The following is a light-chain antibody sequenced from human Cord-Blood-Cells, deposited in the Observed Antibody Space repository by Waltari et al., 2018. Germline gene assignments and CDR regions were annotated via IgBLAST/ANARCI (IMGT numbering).Light chain of an antibody. V-gene: IGKV3-15*01. CDR1: QSVSSN. CDR3: QQYNNWRT. Sequence: IAMTQSPATLSVSPGERATLSCRASQSVSSNLAWYQQKPGQAPRLLIYGASTMATGIPARFSGSGSGTEFTLTISSLQSEDFAVYYCQQYNNWRTFGQGTKVEIK. J-gene: IGKJ1*01. CDR2: GAS.